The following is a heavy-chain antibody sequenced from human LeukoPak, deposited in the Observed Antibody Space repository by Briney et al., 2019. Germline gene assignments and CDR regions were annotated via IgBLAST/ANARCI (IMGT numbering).Heavy chain of an antibody. J-gene: IGHJ4*02. Sequence: PGGSLRLSCVASGFTFSSYGMHWVRQAPGKGLEWVAVISYDGSNKYYADSVKGRFTISRDNSKNTLYLQMNSLRAEDTAVYYCAKGRQLWLTLDYWGQGPWSPSPQ. V-gene: IGHV3-30*18. CDR2: ISYDGSNK. CDR1: GFTFSSYG. CDR3: AKGRQLWLTLDY. D-gene: IGHD5-18*01.